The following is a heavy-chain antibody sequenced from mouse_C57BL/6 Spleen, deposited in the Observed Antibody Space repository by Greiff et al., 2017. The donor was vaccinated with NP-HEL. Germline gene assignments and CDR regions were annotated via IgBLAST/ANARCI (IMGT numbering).Heavy chain of an antibody. J-gene: IGHJ3*01. V-gene: IGHV5-17*01. CDR2: ISSGSSTN. CDR3: ARHLFAY. CDR1: GFTFSDYG. Sequence: DVKLVESGGGLVKPGGSLKLSCAASGFTFSDYGMHWVRQAPEKGLEWVAYISSGSSTNYYADTVKGRFTISRDNAKNTLFLKRTSMRSEDTAMYDGARHLFAYWGQGTLVTVSA.